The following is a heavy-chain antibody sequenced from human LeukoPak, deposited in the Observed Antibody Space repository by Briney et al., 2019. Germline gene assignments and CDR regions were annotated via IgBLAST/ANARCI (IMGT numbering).Heavy chain of an antibody. J-gene: IGHJ4*02. Sequence: GGSLRLSCAASGFTFSSYSMNWVRQAPGKGLEWVSSISSSSYIYYADSVKGRFTISRDNAKNSLYLQMNSLRAEDTAVYYCASITADTAMDFDYWGQGTLVTVSS. D-gene: IGHD5-18*01. V-gene: IGHV3-21*01. CDR1: GFTFSSYS. CDR2: ISSSSYI. CDR3: ASITADTAMDFDY.